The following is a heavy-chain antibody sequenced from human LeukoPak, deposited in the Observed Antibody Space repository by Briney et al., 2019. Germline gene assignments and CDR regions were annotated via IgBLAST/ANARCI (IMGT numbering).Heavy chain of an antibody. CDR1: GGSFSGYY. CDR2: INHSGST. Sequence: SETLSLTCAVYGGSFSGYYWSWIRQPPGKGLEWIGEINHSGSTNYNPSLKSRVTISVDTSKNQFSLKLSSVTAADTAVYYCARGGDTEFDYWGQGTLVTVSS. J-gene: IGHJ4*02. V-gene: IGHV4-34*01. D-gene: IGHD5-18*01. CDR3: ARGGDTEFDY.